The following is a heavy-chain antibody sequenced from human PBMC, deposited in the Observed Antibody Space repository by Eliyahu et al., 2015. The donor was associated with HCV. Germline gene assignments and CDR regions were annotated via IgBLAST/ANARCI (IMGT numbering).Heavy chain of an antibody. V-gene: IGHV4-31*03. CDR2: LYYNGNT. J-gene: IGHJ5*02. D-gene: IGHD3-22*01. CDR3: ARDRSSNDYYYEGWFDP. Sequence: QVQLQESGPGLVKPSQTLSLTCTVPGCSXSSATYYWSWIRQLPGKGLEWIGYLYYNGNTYYNPSLKSRVTMSLDTSKKQFSLRLSSVTAADTAIYYCARDRSSNDYYYEGWFDPWGQGTLVTVSS. CDR1: GCSXSSATYY.